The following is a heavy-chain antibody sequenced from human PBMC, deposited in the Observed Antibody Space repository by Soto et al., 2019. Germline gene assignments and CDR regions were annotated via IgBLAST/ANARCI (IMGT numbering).Heavy chain of an antibody. Sequence: ASVKVSCKASGYTLTSYAMHWVRQAPGQRLEWMGWINAGNGNTKYSQKFQGRVTITRDTSASTAYMELSSLRSEDTAVYYCARDGSASVLRFLEWLLGSYFDYWGQGTLVTVSS. V-gene: IGHV1-3*01. CDR1: GYTLTSYA. D-gene: IGHD3-3*01. CDR2: INAGNGNT. CDR3: ARDGSASVLRFLEWLLGSYFDY. J-gene: IGHJ4*02.